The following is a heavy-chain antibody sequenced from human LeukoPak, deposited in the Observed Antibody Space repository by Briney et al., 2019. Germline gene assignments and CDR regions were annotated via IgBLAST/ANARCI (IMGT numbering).Heavy chain of an antibody. J-gene: IGHJ4*02. CDR3: ARGGLSIMGY. V-gene: IGHV3-48*01. CDR1: GITFSSYS. CDR2: ISSSGSTK. Sequence: GGSLRLSCGASGITFSSYSMNWVRQAPGKGLEWVSYISSSGSTKYYADSVKGRFTISRVNARNSLYLQMNSLRAEDTAVYFCARGGLSIMGYWGQGTLVTVSS. D-gene: IGHD2/OR15-2a*01.